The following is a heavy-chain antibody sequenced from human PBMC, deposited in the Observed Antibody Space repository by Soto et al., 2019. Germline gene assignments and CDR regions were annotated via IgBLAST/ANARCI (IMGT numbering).Heavy chain of an antibody. Sequence: QVQLVQSGAEVKKPGSSVKVSCKASGGTFSSYAIGWVRQAPGQGLEWMGGIIPIFGTANYAQKFQGRVTITADESTSTAYMEPSSLRSEDTAVYYCARSEGDYYDSSGYYYGAVDYWGQGTLVTVSS. J-gene: IGHJ4*02. CDR1: GGTFSSYA. V-gene: IGHV1-69*12. D-gene: IGHD3-22*01. CDR3: ARSEGDYYDSSGYYYGAVDY. CDR2: IIPIFGTA.